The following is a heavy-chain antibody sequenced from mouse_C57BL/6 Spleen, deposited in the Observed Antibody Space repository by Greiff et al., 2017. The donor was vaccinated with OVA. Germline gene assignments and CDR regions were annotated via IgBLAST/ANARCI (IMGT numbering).Heavy chain of an antibody. CDR2: IDPSDSYT. CDR3: ARTGTDDAMDY. Sequence: QVQLQQPGAELAKPGASVKLSCKASGYTFTSYWMQWVKQRPGQGLEWIGEIDPSDSYTNYNQKFKGKATLTVDTSSSTAYMQLSSLTSEDSAVYYCARTGTDDAMDYWGQGTSVIVSS. CDR1: GYTFTSYW. J-gene: IGHJ4*01. V-gene: IGHV1-50*01. D-gene: IGHD3-3*01.